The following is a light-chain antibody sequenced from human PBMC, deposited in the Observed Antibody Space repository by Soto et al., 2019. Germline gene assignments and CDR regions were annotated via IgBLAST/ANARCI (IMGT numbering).Light chain of an antibody. V-gene: IGKV3-20*01. Sequence: VLTQSPGTLSLSPGERAALSCRASERVSGSYIAWYQQKVGQSPRLLIYGASNRATGIPDRFSGSGSGTDFTLTISRLDPEGFARYYCHHYGLTFGLGTKVEMK. J-gene: IGKJ1*01. CDR3: HHYGLT. CDR1: ERVSGSY. CDR2: GAS.